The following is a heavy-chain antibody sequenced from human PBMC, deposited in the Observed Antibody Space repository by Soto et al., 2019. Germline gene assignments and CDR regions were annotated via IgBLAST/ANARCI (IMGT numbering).Heavy chain of an antibody. CDR1: GFTFEDHG. CDR2: INWSGSST. J-gene: IGHJ3*02. V-gene: IGHV3-20*04. CDR3: ARDGGVAVAGDASDI. D-gene: IGHD6-19*01. Sequence: EVQLVESGGGVVRPGGSLRLSCAASGFTFEDHGMTWVRQVPGKGLEWVAEINWSGSSTSYADSVKGRFTISRDNAKNSLYLQMNSLRAEATALYFCARDGGVAVAGDASDIWGQGTMVTVSS.